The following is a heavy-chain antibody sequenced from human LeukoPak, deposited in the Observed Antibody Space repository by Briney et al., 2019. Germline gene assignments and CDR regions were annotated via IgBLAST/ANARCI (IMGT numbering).Heavy chain of an antibody. CDR2: ISYDGSNK. CDR3: ARVPYYDFWSGYYPDAFDI. V-gene: IGHV3-30-3*01. CDR1: GFTFSSYA. J-gene: IGHJ3*02. D-gene: IGHD3-3*01. Sequence: GRSLRLSCAASGFTFSSYAMHWVRQAPGKGLEWVAVISYDGSNKYYADSVKGRFTISRDNSKNTLYLQMNSLRAEDTAVYYCARVPYYDFWSGYYPDAFDIWGQGTMVTVSS.